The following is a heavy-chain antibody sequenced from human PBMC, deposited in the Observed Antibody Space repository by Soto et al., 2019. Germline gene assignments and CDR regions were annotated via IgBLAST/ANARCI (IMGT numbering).Heavy chain of an antibody. CDR3: VREDIVLVPTYYYYGMDV. J-gene: IGHJ6*02. V-gene: IGHV3-7*01. CDR2: IKQDGSEK. Sequence: GGSLRLSCAASGFTFSSYWMSWVRQAPGKGLEWVANIKQDGSEKYYVDSVKGRFTISRDNAKNSLYLQMNSLRAEDTAVYYCVREDIVLVPTYYYYGMDVWGQGTTVTVSS. D-gene: IGHD2-2*01. CDR1: GFTFSSYW.